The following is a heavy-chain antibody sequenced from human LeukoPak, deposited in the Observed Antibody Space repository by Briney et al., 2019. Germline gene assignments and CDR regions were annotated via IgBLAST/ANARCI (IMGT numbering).Heavy chain of an antibody. CDR3: AKRGRSSWYFDY. CDR1: GGSISGYY. J-gene: IGHJ4*02. V-gene: IGHV4-59*01. Sequence: SVTLSLTCTVSGGSISGYYWNWIRQPPGKGLEWIGYIHYSGTTNYNPSLKSRVTISVDTSKNQLSLKLSSVTAADTAVYFCAKRGRSSWYFDYWGQGTQVTVSS. D-gene: IGHD6-13*01. CDR2: IHYSGTT.